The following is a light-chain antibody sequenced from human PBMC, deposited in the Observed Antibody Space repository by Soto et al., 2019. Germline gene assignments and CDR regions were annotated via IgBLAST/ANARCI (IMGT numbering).Light chain of an antibody. CDR1: QGVTPN. CDR2: DVS. J-gene: IGKJ5*01. CDR3: QQYNNWPYS. V-gene: IGKV3-15*01. Sequence: ILMTQSPDTLSVSPGERATLSCRACQGVTPNFAWYQQKSGQSPRLLIYDVSIRATGVPARFSGTGSETDFTPTISGLQSEDSEVYFCQQYNNWPYSFGQGTRLEIK.